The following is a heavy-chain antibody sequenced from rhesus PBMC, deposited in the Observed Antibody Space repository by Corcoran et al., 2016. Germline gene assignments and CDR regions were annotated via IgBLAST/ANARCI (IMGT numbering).Heavy chain of an antibody. J-gene: IGHJ4*01. CDR1: GYSISSGYG. V-gene: IGHV4-127*01. CDR2: IGGSSCST. D-gene: IGHD6-31*01. CDR3: ARDSSGWYQPFDY. Sequence: QVQLQESGPGLVKPSETMSLTCAVSGYSISSGYGRSWLRHPPGQGLEWIGYIGGSSCSTNYNPSLKSRVTISKDTSKNQFSLKLSSVTAADTAVYYCARDSSGWYQPFDYWGQGVLVTVSS.